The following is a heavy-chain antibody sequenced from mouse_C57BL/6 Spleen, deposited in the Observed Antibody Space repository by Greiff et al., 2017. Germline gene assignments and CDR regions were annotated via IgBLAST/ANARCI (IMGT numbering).Heavy chain of an antibody. CDR1: GYTFTSCG. Sequence: QVQLQQSGAELARPGASVKLSCKASGYTFTSCGISWVKQRTGQGLEWIGEIYPRSGNTYYNEKFKGKATLTADKSSSTAYMELRSLTSEDSAVYFWARGRGSSFYWYFDVWGTGTTVSVTS. CDR2: IYPRSGNT. J-gene: IGHJ1*03. D-gene: IGHD1-1*01. V-gene: IGHV1-81*01. CDR3: ARGRGSSFYWYFDV.